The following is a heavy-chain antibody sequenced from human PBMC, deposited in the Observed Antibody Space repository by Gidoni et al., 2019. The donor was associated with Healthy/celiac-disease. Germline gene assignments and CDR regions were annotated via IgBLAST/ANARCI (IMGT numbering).Heavy chain of an antibody. V-gene: IGHV1-69*04. Sequence: QVQLVQSGAEGKKPVSSVKVSCKASGGTSSSYAISWVRQASGQGLEWTGRIIPIVGIAKYAQKCQGRVTITADKSPSTAYMELSSLRSKDTGVYYCARDLRFGEKKWLYYYYDMDVWGKGTTVTVSS. J-gene: IGHJ6*03. CDR1: GGTSSSYA. CDR2: IIPIVGIA. CDR3: ARDLRFGEKKWLYYYYDMDV. D-gene: IGHD3-10*01.